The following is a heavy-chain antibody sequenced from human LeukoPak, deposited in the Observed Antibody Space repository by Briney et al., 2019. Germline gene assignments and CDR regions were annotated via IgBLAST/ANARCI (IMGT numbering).Heavy chain of an antibody. CDR1: GYTFTSYG. CDR3: ARGGRYYDSSGYYGIQH. V-gene: IGHV1-18*01. Sequence: RWASVKASCKASGYTFTSYGISWVRQAPGQGLEWMGWISAYNGNTNYAQKLQGRVTMTTDTSTSTAYMELRSLRSDDTAVYYCARGGRYYDSSGYYGIQHWGQGTLVTVSS. J-gene: IGHJ1*01. D-gene: IGHD3-22*01. CDR2: ISAYNGNT.